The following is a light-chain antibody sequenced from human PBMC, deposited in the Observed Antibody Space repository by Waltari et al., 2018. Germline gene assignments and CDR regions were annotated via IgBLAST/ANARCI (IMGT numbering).Light chain of an antibody. Sequence: QSALTQPASVSGSRGQSITISCTGTSSDVGGYNSVSCYQQHPGKAPKRIIYDGANRPSGVLNRCSGSKSGNTAALTISGLQAEDEADYYCNSYTSSTTHVLFGGGTKLTVL. J-gene: IGLJ2*01. CDR1: SSDVGGYNS. V-gene: IGLV2-14*03. CDR2: DGA. CDR3: NSYTSSTTHVL.